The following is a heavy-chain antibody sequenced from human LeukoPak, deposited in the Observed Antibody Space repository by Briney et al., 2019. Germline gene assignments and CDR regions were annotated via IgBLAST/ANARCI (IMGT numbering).Heavy chain of an antibody. J-gene: IGHJ4*02. V-gene: IGHV1-8*03. CDR3: ARAYYDTSGYYYFDY. D-gene: IGHD3-22*01. CDR2: MSPNSGNT. CDR1: GYTFTTND. Sequence: ASVKVSCKTSGYTFTTNDINWVRQATGQGLEWMGWMSPNSGNTGYAQKFQGRVAITRNTSISTAYMELSSLRSEDTAVYYCARAYYDTSGYYYFDYWGQGSLVTVSS.